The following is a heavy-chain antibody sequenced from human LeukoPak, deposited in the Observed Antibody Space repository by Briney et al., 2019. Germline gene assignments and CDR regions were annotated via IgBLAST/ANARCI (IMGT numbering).Heavy chain of an antibody. CDR2: IWYDGSDK. CDR3: ARDQNEGYGDYFYYFDY. J-gene: IGHJ4*02. CDR1: GFTFSSYG. Sequence: PGGSLRLSCAASGFTFSSYGMHWVRQALGKGLEWVAVIWYDGSDKYYVDSVKGRFTISRDNSKDTLYLQMNSLRAEDTAVYYCARDQNEGYGDYFYYFDYWGQGTLVTVSS. D-gene: IGHD4-17*01. V-gene: IGHV3-33*01.